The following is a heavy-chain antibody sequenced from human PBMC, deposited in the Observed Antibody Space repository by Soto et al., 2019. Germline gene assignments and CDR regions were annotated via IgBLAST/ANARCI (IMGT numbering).Heavy chain of an antibody. J-gene: IGHJ4*02. V-gene: IGHV1-24*01. CDR2: FDPEDGET. Sequence: GSGKVCFKVSGYPLTELSMHLVRQAPGKGLEWMGGFDPEDGETIYAQKFHGRVTMTEDTSTDTAYMELSSLRSEDTAVYYCATDAARITMVRGVTVYWGQGTLVTVSS. CDR1: GYPLTELS. D-gene: IGHD3-10*01. CDR3: ATDAARITMVRGVTVY.